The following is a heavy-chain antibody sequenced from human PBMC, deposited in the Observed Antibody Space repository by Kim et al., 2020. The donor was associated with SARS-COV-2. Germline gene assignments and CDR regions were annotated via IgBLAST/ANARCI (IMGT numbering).Heavy chain of an antibody. V-gene: IGHV4-59*01. CDR1: GGSISSYY. D-gene: IGHD2-2*03. CDR3: ARGHAVEAARRWIYTWFDP. Sequence: SETLSLTCTVSGGSISSYYWSWIRQSPDMGLEWIGYVSHSGSTNYHPSLRDRGTISLDTSKSQFSLKLSSVTAADTAIYYCARGHAVEAARRWIYTWFDPWGQGTLVTVSS. J-gene: IGHJ5*02. CDR2: VSHSGST.